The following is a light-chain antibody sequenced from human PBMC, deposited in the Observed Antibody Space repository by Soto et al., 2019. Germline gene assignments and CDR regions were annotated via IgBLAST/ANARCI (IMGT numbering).Light chain of an antibody. CDR3: QQYYSAPPT. V-gene: IGKV4-1*01. CDR1: QSVLYTSNNKNY. J-gene: IGKJ3*01. Sequence: DIVMTQSPDSLAVSLGERATINCKSSQSVLYTSNNKNYLAWYQQKPGQAPNLLIYWASTRESGVPDRFSGSGSGTDFTLTISSLQAEDVAVYYCQQYYSAPPTFGPGTKVEIK. CDR2: WAS.